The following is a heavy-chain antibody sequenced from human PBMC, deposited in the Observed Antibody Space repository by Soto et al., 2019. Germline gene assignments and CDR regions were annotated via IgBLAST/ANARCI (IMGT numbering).Heavy chain of an antibody. CDR3: AKGRSYYYYYGMDV. CDR1: GFTFDDYA. V-gene: IGHV3-9*01. J-gene: IGHJ6*02. Sequence: GGSLRLSCAASGFTFDDYAMHWVRQAPGKGLEWVSGISWNSGSIGYADSVKGRFTISRDNAKNSLYLQMNSLRAEDTALYYCAKGRSYYYYYGMDVWGQGTTVTVSS. D-gene: IGHD4-17*01. CDR2: ISWNSGSI.